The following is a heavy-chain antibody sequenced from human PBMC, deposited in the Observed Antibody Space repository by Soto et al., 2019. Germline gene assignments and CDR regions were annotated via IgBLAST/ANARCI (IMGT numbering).Heavy chain of an antibody. Sequence: SETLSLTCNFSGVSIISTGYNWGWIRQPPGKGLEWIGTVDYSGTAHYNPSLKRRINISADPSKNQVSLTLTSVTAADTAVYYCARQGSYWGQGALVTVSS. CDR2: VDYSGTA. J-gene: IGHJ4*02. CDR1: GVSIISTGYN. CDR3: ARQGSY. V-gene: IGHV4-39*01.